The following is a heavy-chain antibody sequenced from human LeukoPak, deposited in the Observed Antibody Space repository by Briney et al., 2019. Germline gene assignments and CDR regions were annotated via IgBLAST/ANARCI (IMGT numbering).Heavy chain of an antibody. V-gene: IGHV1-18*01. D-gene: IGHD5-18*01. CDR2: ISAYNGNT. CDR3: ARGGRQLWLLSCAFDI. CDR1: GYTFTSYG. Sequence: ASVKVSCKASGYTFTSYGISWVRQAPGQGLEWMGWISAYNGNTNYAQKLQGRVTMTTDTSTSTAYMELRSLRSDDTAVYYCARGGRQLWLLSCAFDIWGQGTMVTVSS. J-gene: IGHJ3*02.